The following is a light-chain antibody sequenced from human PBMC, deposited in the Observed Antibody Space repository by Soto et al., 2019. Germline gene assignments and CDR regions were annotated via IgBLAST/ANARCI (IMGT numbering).Light chain of an antibody. J-gene: IGKJ2*01. Sequence: EKAMTQSPATLSVSPGQRATLSCRASQNVNSNLAWYQQKPGHAPSLLMYNVSTRATGFPARFSGSGSGTEFTLTISSLQSEDSAIYFCQQYNTLNTFVQGTKLEIK. CDR2: NVS. V-gene: IGKV3-15*01. CDR1: QNVNSN. CDR3: QQYNTLNT.